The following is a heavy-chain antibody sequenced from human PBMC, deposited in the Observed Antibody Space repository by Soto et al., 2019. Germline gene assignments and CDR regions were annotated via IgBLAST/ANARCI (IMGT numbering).Heavy chain of an antibody. CDR3: ARVEFGGVIVTGFDY. CDR1: GGSISSSNW. CDR2: IYHSGST. V-gene: IGHV4-4*02. Sequence: SETLSLTCAVSGGSISSSNWWSWVRQPPGRGLEWIGEIYHSGSTNYNPSLKSRVTISVDKSKNQFSLKLSSVTAADMAVYYCARVEFGGVIVTGFDYWGQGTLVTVSS. J-gene: IGHJ4*02. D-gene: IGHD3-16*02.